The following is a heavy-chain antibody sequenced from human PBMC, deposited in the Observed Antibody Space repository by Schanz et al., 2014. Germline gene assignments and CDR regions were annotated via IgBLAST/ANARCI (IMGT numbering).Heavy chain of an antibody. CDR3: ARGEWSTSQFDY. J-gene: IGHJ4*01. CDR2: IHHSGST. D-gene: IGHD2-2*01. CDR1: GGSFSGYY. V-gene: IGHV4-34*01. Sequence: QVQLQQWGAGLLKPSETLSLTCAVYGGSFSGYYWTWIRQPPGKGLEWIGEIHHSGSTNYNPSLKIRGTKSMDTPKTQFSRKLSSATAADTAVYYCARGEWSTSQFDYWGHGTLVTVSS.